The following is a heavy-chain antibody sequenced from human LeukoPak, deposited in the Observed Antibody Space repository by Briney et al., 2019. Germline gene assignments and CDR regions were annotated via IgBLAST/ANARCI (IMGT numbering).Heavy chain of an antibody. CDR3: AREGPYYDSSGYPPPY. Sequence: GGSLRLSCAASGFTFSTYWMTWVRQAPGKGLEWVADIKEDGSEKYYGDSVKGRFTISRQNAKNSLFLQMNSLRVEDTAVYYCAREGPYYDSSGYPPPYWGQGTLVTVSS. J-gene: IGHJ4*02. D-gene: IGHD3-22*01. V-gene: IGHV3-7*01. CDR1: GFTFSTYW. CDR2: IKEDGSEK.